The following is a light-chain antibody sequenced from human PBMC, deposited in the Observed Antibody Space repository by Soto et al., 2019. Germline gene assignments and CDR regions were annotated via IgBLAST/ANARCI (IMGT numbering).Light chain of an antibody. CDR2: SAS. Sequence: DIQMTQSPSSLSASVGDRVTITCRASQGIRDALGWYQQKPGKVPKRLIYSASNLQSEVPSRFSGSGSETEFTLTISSLQSEDFATYYCLLHSDYPFSFGQRTRLEI. J-gene: IGKJ2*01. V-gene: IGKV1-17*01. CDR1: QGIRDA. CDR3: LLHSDYPFS.